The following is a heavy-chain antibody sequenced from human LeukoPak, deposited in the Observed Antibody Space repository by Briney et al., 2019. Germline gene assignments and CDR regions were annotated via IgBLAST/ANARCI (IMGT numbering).Heavy chain of an antibody. CDR1: GFTLSSYW. V-gene: IGHV3-74*01. D-gene: IGHD3-9*01. CDR3: AKEYDILTGYYAFDI. Sequence: GGSLRLSCAASGFTLSSYWMHWVRQAPGKGLVWVSRINSDGSSTSYADSVKGRFTISRDNAKNTLYLQMNSLRAEDTAVYYCAKEYDILTGYYAFDIWGQGTMVTVSS. J-gene: IGHJ3*02. CDR2: INSDGSST.